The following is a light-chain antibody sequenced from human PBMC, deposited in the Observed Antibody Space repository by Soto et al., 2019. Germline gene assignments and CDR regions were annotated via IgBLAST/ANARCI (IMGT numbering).Light chain of an antibody. CDR1: QPVSSRY. CDR2: AAS. V-gene: IGKV3-20*01. CDR3: QQHGSSPLT. J-gene: IGKJ1*01. Sequence: ELVLTPSPVTLSSSPGERVTLSCRATQPVSSRYLAWYQQKPGQAPRLLIYAASAWDTGIPERFSGSGSGTDFTLTISRLDPEDFAVYYCQQHGSSPLTFGRGTKVDIK.